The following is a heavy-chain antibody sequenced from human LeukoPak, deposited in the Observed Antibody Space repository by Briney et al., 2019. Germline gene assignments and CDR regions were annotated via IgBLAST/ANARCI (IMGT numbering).Heavy chain of an antibody. D-gene: IGHD6-6*01. Sequence: ASVRVSCKVSGYTLTELSMHWVRQAPGKGLEWMGGFDPEDGETIYAQKFQGRVTMTEDTSTDTAYMELSSLRSEDTAVYYCATLYSSSSEFDYWGQETLVTVSS. CDR3: ATLYSSSSEFDY. V-gene: IGHV1-24*01. J-gene: IGHJ4*02. CDR1: GYTLTELS. CDR2: FDPEDGET.